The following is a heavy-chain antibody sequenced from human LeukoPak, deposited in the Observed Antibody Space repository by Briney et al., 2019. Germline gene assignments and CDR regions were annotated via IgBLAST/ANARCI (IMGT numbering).Heavy chain of an antibody. CDR1: GYTFTDYY. CDR2: INPNSGDT. Sequence: ASVTVSCKASGYTFTDYYTHWVRQAPGQRREWMGWINPNSGDTKYAQKFQDRVTMTRDTSISTAYVELSGLTSDDTAVYYCARGSALQGTRFPFAYWGQGTLVTVSS. V-gene: IGHV1-2*02. D-gene: IGHD1-7*01. J-gene: IGHJ4*02. CDR3: ARGSALQGTRFPFAY.